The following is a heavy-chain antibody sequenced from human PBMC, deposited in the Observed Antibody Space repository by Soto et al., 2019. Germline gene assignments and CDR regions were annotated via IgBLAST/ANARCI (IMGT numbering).Heavy chain of an antibody. Sequence: ASVKVSCKASGYTFTSYAMHWVRQAPGQRLEWMGWINAGNGNAKYSQKFQGRVTITRDTSASTAYMELSSLRSEDTAVYYCASLHPMVRGVNKYYFDYWGQGTLVTVSS. CDR2: INAGNGNA. CDR3: ASLHPMVRGVNKYYFDY. CDR1: GYTFTSYA. J-gene: IGHJ4*02. V-gene: IGHV1-3*01. D-gene: IGHD3-10*01.